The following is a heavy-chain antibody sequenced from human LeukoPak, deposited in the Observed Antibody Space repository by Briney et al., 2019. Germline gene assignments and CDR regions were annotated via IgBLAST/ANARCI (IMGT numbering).Heavy chain of an antibody. J-gene: IGHJ4*02. CDR2: INHSGST. Sequence: SETLSLTCAVYGGSFSGYYWSWIRQPPGKGMEWIGEINHSGSTNYNPSLKSRVTISVDTSKNQFSLKLSSVTAADTAVYYCARGAPPAPDYWGQGTLVTVSS. CDR3: ARGAPPAPDY. V-gene: IGHV4-34*01. CDR1: GGSFSGYY.